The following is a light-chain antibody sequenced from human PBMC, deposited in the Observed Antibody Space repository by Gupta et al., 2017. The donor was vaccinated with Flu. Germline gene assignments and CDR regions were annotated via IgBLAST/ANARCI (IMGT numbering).Light chain of an antibody. V-gene: IGKV3-20*01. CDR1: QTVSSTY. CDR2: GAS. J-gene: IGKJ5*01. CDR3: QQYGSSP. Sequence: EIVLTQSPGTLSLSPGERATLSCRASQTVSSTYLVWYQQKPGQAPRLLIYGASSRAIGIPDRFSGSGSGTDFTLTISRLEPEDFAVYYCQQYGSSPFGQGTRLEI.